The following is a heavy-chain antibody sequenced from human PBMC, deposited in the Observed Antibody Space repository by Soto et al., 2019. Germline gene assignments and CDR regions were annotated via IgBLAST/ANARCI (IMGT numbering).Heavy chain of an antibody. CDR1: GYTFTSYA. CDR2: INGGNGNT. D-gene: IGHD2-21*02. Sequence: QVQLVQSGAEEKKPGASVKVSCKASGYTFTSYAMHWVRQAPGQRLEWMGWINGGNGNTKYSQKFQGRVTITRDTSASRAYMELSSLRSEDTAVYYCARSIVVVTALDYGGQGTLVTVSS. CDR3: ARSIVVVTALDY. V-gene: IGHV1-3*05. J-gene: IGHJ4*02.